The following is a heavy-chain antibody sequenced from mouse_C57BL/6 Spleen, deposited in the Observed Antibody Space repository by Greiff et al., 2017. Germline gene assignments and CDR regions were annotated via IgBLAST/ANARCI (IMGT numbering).Heavy chain of an antibody. Sequence: QVQLQQSGAELARPGASVTLSCKASGYTFTSCGISWVKQRTGQGLEWIGEIYPRSGNTYYNEKFKGKATLTADKSSSTAYMELRSLTSEDSAVYFCASYGSSYEGYFDYWGQGTTLTVSS. V-gene: IGHV1-81*01. CDR3: ASYGSSYEGYFDY. CDR1: GYTFTSCG. D-gene: IGHD1-1*01. J-gene: IGHJ2*01. CDR2: IYPRSGNT.